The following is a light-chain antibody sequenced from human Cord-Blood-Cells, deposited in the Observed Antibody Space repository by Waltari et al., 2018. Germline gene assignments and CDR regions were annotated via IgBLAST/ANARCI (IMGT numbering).Light chain of an antibody. CDR2: GAS. Sequence: QSPGTLSLSPGERATLSCRASQSVSSSYLAWYQQKPGQAPRLLIYGASSRATGIPDRFSGSGSGTDFTLTISRLEAEDVAVYYCQQYGSSPWTFGQGTKVEIK. J-gene: IGKJ1*01. CDR1: QSVSSSY. CDR3: QQYGSSPWT. V-gene: IGKV3-20*01.